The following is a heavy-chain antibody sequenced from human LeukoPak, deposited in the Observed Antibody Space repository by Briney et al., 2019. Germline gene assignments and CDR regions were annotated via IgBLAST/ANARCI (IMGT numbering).Heavy chain of an antibody. CDR3: ARDFYYDFWSGPFDI. J-gene: IGHJ3*02. CDR2: INPNSGGT. V-gene: IGHV1-2*02. Sequence: ASVKVSCKASGYTSTGYYMHWVRQAPGQGLEWMGWINPNSGGTNYAQKFQGGVTMTRDTSISTAYMELSRLRSDDTAVYYCARDFYYDFWSGPFDIWGQGTMVTVSS. CDR1: GYTSTGYY. D-gene: IGHD3-3*01.